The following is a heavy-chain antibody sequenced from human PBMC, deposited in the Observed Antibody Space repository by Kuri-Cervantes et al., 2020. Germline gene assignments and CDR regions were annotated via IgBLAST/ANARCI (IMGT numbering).Heavy chain of an antibody. CDR2: ISRGGSTI. CDR1: GFTFSDYY. V-gene: IGHV3-11*04. D-gene: IGHD2-2*01. Sequence: GESLKISCAASGFTFSDYYMSWIRQAPGKGLEWVSHISRGGSTIYYSDSVKGRFTISRDNAKNSLYLQMNSLRAEDTAVYYCARDGDCSSTSCYPGYYYYYVDVWGKGTTVTVSS. J-gene: IGHJ6*03. CDR3: ARDGDCSSTSCYPGYYYYYVDV.